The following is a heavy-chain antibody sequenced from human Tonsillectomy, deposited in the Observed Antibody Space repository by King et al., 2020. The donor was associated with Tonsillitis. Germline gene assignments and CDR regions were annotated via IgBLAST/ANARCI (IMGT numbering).Heavy chain of an antibody. V-gene: IGHV3-23*04. CDR2: ISGSGGST. CDR1: GFTFSSYA. J-gene: IGHJ4*02. D-gene: IGHD2-2*01. CDR3: ARDLGGTGSGLIIVVGPGVPHPDY. Sequence: VQLVESGGGLVQPGGSLRLSCAASGFTFSSYAMSWVRQAPGKGLEWVLGISGSGGSTYYADSVKGRFTISRDNSKNTLYLQMDSLRAEDTAVYYCARDLGGTGSGLIIVVGPGVPHPDYWGQGTLVTVSS.